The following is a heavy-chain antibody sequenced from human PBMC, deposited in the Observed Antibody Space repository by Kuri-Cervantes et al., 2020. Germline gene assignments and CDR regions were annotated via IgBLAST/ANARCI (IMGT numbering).Heavy chain of an antibody. Sequence: SETLSLTCSVSGGSISSSSYHWVWIRQPPGKGLEWIGNIFYSGSTYYNPSLKSRLIISVDTSKNQFSLRLTSVTAADTAVYYCARGAGSSYYYHGMDVWGQGTTVTVSS. CDR3: ARGAGSSYYYHGMDV. V-gene: IGHV4-39*07. J-gene: IGHJ6*02. CDR2: IFYSGST. CDR1: GGSISSSSYH. D-gene: IGHD6-19*01.